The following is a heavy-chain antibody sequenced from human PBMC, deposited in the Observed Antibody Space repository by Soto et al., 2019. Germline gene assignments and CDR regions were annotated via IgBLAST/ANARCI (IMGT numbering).Heavy chain of an antibody. V-gene: IGHV3-23*01. J-gene: IGHJ6*03. CDR3: AKGGDYGDPRSDFYYYYYMDV. Sequence: EVQLLESGGDLVQPGGSLRLSCSASGFTFYRYAMTWVRQAPGKGLEWVSAISGSGGGTYYADSVKGRFTISRDNSKNTLNLQMNSLRAEDTAVYHCAKGGDYGDPRSDFYYYYYMDVWGKGTTATVSS. D-gene: IGHD4-17*01. CDR1: GFTFYRYA. CDR2: ISGSGGGT.